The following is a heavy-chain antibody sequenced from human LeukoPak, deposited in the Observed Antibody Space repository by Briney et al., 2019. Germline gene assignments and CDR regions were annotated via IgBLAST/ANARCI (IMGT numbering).Heavy chain of an antibody. Sequence: ASVKVSCKASGYTFTSYYMHWVRQAPGQGLEWMGWISAYNGNTNYAQKLQGRVTMTTDTSTSTAYMELRSLRSDDTAVYYCARDRYYFDSSGYYDLDYWGQGTLVTVSS. CDR1: GYTFTSYY. J-gene: IGHJ4*02. D-gene: IGHD3-22*01. V-gene: IGHV1-18*04. CDR3: ARDRYYFDSSGYYDLDY. CDR2: ISAYNGNT.